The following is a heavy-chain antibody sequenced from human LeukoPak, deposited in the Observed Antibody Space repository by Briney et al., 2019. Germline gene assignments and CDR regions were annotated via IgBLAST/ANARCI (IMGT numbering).Heavy chain of an antibody. D-gene: IGHD3-22*01. Sequence: GGSLRLSCAASGFTVSSNYMSWVRQAPGKGLEWVSVIYSDGSTYYADSVKGRFTISRDNSKNTLYLQMNSLRAEDTAVYYCARGLADRMYYYDSSGYYRPLYFDYWGQGTLVTVSS. J-gene: IGHJ4*02. V-gene: IGHV3-53*01. CDR1: GFTVSSNY. CDR2: IYSDGST. CDR3: ARGLADRMYYYDSSGYYRPLYFDY.